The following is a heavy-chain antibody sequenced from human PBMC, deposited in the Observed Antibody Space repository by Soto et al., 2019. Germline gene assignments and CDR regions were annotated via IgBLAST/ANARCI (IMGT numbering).Heavy chain of an antibody. CDR2: FDPEDGET. J-gene: IGHJ6*02. CDR3: ATALESIVLVPAGIRQYRPLYYGMDV. Sequence: ASVKVSCKVSGYTLTQLSMHWVRQAPGKGLEWMEGFDPEDGETIYPQKFQGRVTMTEDTSTDTAYMELSSLRSEDTAVYYCATALESIVLVPAGIRQYRPLYYGMDVWGQGTTVTVSS. V-gene: IGHV1-24*01. CDR1: GYTLTQLS. D-gene: IGHD2-2*01.